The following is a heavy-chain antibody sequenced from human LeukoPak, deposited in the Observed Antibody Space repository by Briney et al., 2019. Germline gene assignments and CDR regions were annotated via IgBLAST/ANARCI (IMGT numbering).Heavy chain of an antibody. Sequence: ASVKVSCKASGYTFTGYYMHWVRQAPGQGLEWMGWINPNSGGTNYAQKFQGRVTMTRDTSISTAYMELSRLRSDDTAVYYCATAWFGEGNWFAPWGQGTLVTVSS. V-gene: IGHV1-2*02. CDR1: GYTFTGYY. D-gene: IGHD3-10*01. J-gene: IGHJ5*02. CDR3: ATAWFGEGNWFAP. CDR2: INPNSGGT.